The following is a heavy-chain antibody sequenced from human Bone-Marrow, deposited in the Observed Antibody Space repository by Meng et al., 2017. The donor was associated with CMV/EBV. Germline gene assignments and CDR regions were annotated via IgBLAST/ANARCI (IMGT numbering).Heavy chain of an antibody. Sequence: SVKVSCKASGGTFSSHTFSWVRQAPGQGLEWMGRIIPLLGLVNYAQKFQGRVTITADKSTSIAYMELSSLRFEDTAVYYCARRQYQLVGLAAVDIWGQGTMVTVSS. CDR1: GGTFSSHT. V-gene: IGHV1-69*02. J-gene: IGHJ3*02. D-gene: IGHD2-2*01. CDR3: ARRQYQLVGLAAVDI. CDR2: IIPLLGLV.